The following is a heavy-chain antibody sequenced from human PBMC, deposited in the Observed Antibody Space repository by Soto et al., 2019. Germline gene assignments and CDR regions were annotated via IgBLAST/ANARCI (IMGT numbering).Heavy chain of an antibody. D-gene: IGHD6-19*01. Sequence: GGSLRLSCAASGFTFSSYAMSWVRQAPGKGLEWVSAISGSGGSTYYADSVKGRFTISRDNSKNTLYLQMNSLRAEDTAVYYCANIGGQWLVAYYFDYWGQGTLVTVSS. CDR3: ANIGGQWLVAYYFDY. J-gene: IGHJ4*02. CDR1: GFTFSSYA. V-gene: IGHV3-23*01. CDR2: ISGSGGST.